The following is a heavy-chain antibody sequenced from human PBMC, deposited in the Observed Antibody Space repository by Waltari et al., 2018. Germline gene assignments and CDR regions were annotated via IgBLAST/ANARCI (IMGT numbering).Heavy chain of an antibody. D-gene: IGHD6-13*01. CDR1: G. V-gene: IGHV3-33*01. Sequence: GMHWVRQAPGKGLEWVADIWYDGSKQYYGDSVKGRFTVSRDDSKNTVNLQMNSLRAEDTAVYYCAREVGGERGKAAARLDYWGQGTLVTVSS. CDR3: AREVGGERGKAAARLDY. CDR2: IWYDGSKQ. J-gene: IGHJ4*02.